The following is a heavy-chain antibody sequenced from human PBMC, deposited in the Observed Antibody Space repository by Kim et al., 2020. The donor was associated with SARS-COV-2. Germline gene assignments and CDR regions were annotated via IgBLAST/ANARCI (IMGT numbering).Heavy chain of an antibody. Sequence: GGSLRLSCAASGFTFSSYSMNWVRQAPGKGLEWVSSISSSSSYIYYADSVKGRFTISRDNAKNSLYLQMNSLRAEDTAVYYCARLEGLRGSWYCVEYWGPGTLVTVSS. J-gene: IGHJ4*02. CDR3: ARLEGLRGSWYCVEY. CDR2: ISSSSSYI. V-gene: IGHV3-21*01. D-gene: IGHD6-13*01. CDR1: GFTFSSYS.